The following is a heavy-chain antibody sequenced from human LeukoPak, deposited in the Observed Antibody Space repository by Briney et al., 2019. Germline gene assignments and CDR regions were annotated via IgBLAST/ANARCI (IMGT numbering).Heavy chain of an antibody. Sequence: SETLSLTCTVSGGSISSYYWSWIRQPAGKGLEWIGRIYVSGSTTYNPSLESRVAMSLDTSKNQISLKVSSVTAADTAVYYCARDSGTTGEVKFDPWGQGNL. J-gene: IGHJ5*02. CDR3: ARDSGTTGEVKFDP. D-gene: IGHD1-14*01. CDR2: IYVSGST. CDR1: GGSISSYY. V-gene: IGHV4-4*07.